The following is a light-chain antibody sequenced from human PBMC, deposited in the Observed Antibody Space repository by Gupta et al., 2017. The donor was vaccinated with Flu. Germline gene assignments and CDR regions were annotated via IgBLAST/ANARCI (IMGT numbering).Light chain of an antibody. Sequence: PEFQSVTPKEKVTITCRAIQNIGTSLNWYQQKPDQSPKLLIKYASQSFSGVPSRFSGSGSGTDFTLTINGLEPEDAATYYCHQSSNLPWTFGQGTKVEIK. CDR1: QNIGTS. J-gene: IGKJ1*01. CDR3: HQSSNLPWT. CDR2: YAS. V-gene: IGKV6-21*01.